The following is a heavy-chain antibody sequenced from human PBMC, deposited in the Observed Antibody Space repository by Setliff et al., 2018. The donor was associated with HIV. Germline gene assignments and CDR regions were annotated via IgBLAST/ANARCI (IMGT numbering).Heavy chain of an antibody. Sequence: ASVKVSCKASGYTSTTYDINWVRQATGQGLEWMGWMNPNSGDTGYAQKFHGRVTITADASTSTVYMELSSLRSEDTAMYYCARDAGYSGSAWNYWGQGTLVTVSS. CDR1: GYTSTTYD. V-gene: IGHV1-8*01. CDR3: ARDAGYSGSAWNY. D-gene: IGHD5-12*01. J-gene: IGHJ4*02. CDR2: MNPNSGDT.